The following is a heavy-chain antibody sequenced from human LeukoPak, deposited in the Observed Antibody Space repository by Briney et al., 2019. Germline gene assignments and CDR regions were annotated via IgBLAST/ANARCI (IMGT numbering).Heavy chain of an antibody. D-gene: IGHD1-26*01. V-gene: IGHV3-30*04. J-gene: IGHJ4*02. CDR2: ISYDGSNK. Sequence: PGRSLRLSCAASGFTFSSYAMHWVRQAPGKGLEWVAVISYDGSNKYYADSVKGRFTISRDNSKNTLYLQMNSLRAEDTAVYYCARGPGGPRIVGATDYWGQGTLVTVSS. CDR3: ARGPGGPRIVGATDY. CDR1: GFTFSSYA.